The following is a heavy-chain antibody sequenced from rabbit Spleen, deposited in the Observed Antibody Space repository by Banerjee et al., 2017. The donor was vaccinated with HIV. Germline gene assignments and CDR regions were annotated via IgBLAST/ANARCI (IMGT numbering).Heavy chain of an antibody. CDR2: IDVVKSGAT. Sequence: QEQLVESGGGLVTLGGSLKLSCKASGIDFSSYGISWVRQAPGKGPEWLACIDVVKSGATYYANWAKGRFTISKTSATTVTLQMTSLTAADTATYFCARDLTGVIGWNFGWWGPGTLVTVS. CDR3: ARDLTGVIGWNFGW. V-gene: IGHV1S45*01. CDR1: GIDFSSYG. J-gene: IGHJ4*01. D-gene: IGHD1-1*01.